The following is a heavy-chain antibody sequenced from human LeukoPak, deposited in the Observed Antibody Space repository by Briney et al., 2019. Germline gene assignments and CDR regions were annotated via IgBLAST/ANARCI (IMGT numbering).Heavy chain of an antibody. Sequence: SETLSLTCTVSGGSISSSSYYWGWIRQPPGKGLEWIGYIYYSGSTNYNPSLKSRVTISVDTSKNQFSLKLSSVTAADTAVYYCARDHRIAAAGFDAFDIWGQGTMVTVSS. J-gene: IGHJ3*02. CDR2: IYYSGST. CDR1: GGSISSSSYY. CDR3: ARDHRIAAAGFDAFDI. V-gene: IGHV4-61*01. D-gene: IGHD6-13*01.